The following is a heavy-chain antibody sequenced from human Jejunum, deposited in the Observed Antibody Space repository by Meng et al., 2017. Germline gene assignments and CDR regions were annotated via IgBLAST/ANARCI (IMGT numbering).Heavy chain of an antibody. Sequence: QGPLLESGPALVSPSVTLSLICSGSGGSVSIAGYPWSWLRQPPGKGLEWIGYASTNYNPSLKSRVTISVDTSKNQFSLRLTSVTAADTAVYYCARDHMGSLDYWGQGILVTVSS. CDR1: GGSVSIAGYP. V-gene: IGHV4-61*08. CDR2: AST. D-gene: IGHD1-26*01. CDR3: ARDHMGSLDY. J-gene: IGHJ4*02.